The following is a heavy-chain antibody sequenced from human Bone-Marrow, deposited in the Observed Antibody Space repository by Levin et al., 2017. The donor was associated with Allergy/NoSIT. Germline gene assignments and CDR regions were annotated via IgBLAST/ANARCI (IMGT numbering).Heavy chain of an antibody. CDR2: ISSDSSDL. D-gene: IGHD2/OR15-2a*01. Sequence: ASVKVSCIVSGFTFSDYSVYWVRQAPGKGLEWISSISSDSSDLYYADSVKGRFTISRDNAKNSLNLQVSSLRAEDTAAYHCVRGIIGDVRVAHKEAFDVWGQGTMVTVSS. V-gene: IGHV3-21*01. CDR1: GFTFSDYS. J-gene: IGHJ3*01. CDR3: VRGIIGDVRVAHKEAFDV.